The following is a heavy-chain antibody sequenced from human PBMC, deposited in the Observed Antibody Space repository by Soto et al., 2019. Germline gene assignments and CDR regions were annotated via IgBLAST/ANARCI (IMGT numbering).Heavy chain of an antibody. V-gene: IGHV3-30-3*01. CDR1: GFTFSSYA. D-gene: IGHD5-12*01. J-gene: IGHJ4*02. CDR3: AREYGGYRPCYFDY. Sequence: GGSLRLSCAASGFTFSSYAMHWVRQAPGKGLEWVAVISYDGSNKYYADSVKGRFTISRDNSKNTLYLQMNSLRAEDTAVYYCAREYGGYRPCYFDYWGQGTLVTVSS. CDR2: ISYDGSNK.